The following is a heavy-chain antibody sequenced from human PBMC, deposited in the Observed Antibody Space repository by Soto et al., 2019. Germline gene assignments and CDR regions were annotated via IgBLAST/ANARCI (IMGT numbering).Heavy chain of an antibody. D-gene: IGHD2-2*01. J-gene: IGHJ4*02. CDR3: AKVREYCSSTSCYAGPEYYFDY. V-gene: IGHV3-9*01. Sequence: SLKISCAASGFTFEDYAMHWVRQAPVKGLEWVSGISWNSGSIGYADSVKGRFTISRDNAKNSLYLQMNSLRAEDTALYYCAKVREYCSSTSCYAGPEYYFDYWGRGTLVTVSS. CDR1: GFTFEDYA. CDR2: ISWNSGSI.